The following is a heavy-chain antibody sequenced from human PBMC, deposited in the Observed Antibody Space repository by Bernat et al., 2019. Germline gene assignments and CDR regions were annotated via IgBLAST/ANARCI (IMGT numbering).Heavy chain of an antibody. CDR2: ISSSSSYI. CDR3: ARDGSSSWIPYDY. V-gene: IGHV3-21*01. Sequence: EVQLVESGGGLVKPGGSLRLSCAAPGFTFSSYSMNWVRPAPGKGLEWVASISSSSSYIYYADSVKGRFTISRDNAKNSLYLQLNSLRAEDTAVYYCARDGSSSWIPYDYWGQGTLVTVSS. J-gene: IGHJ4*02. D-gene: IGHD6-13*01. CDR1: GFTFSSYS.